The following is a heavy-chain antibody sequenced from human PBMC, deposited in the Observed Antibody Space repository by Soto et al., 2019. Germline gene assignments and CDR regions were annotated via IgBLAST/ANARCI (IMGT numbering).Heavy chain of an antibody. CDR3: ARARKGYYDSSGYYGY. CDR2: INHSGST. D-gene: IGHD3-22*01. J-gene: IGHJ4*02. CDR1: GGSFSGYY. Sequence: TSETLSLTCAVYGGSFSGYYWSWIRQPPGKGLEWIGEINHSGSTNYNPSLKSRVTISVDTSKNQSSLKLSSVTATDTAVYYCARARKGYYDSSGYYGYWGQGTLVTVSS. V-gene: IGHV4-34*01.